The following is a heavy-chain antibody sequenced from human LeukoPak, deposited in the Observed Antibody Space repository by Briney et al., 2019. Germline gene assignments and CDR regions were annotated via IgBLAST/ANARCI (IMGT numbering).Heavy chain of an antibody. D-gene: IGHD4-17*01. Sequence: SETLSLTCTVSGGSISSYYWSWIRQPPGKGLEWIGYIYYSGSTNYNPSLKSRVTISVDTSKNQFSLKLSSVTAADTAVYYCARVDYGDYVFYFDYWGQGTLVTASS. CDR1: GGSISSYY. CDR3: ARVDYGDYVFYFDY. V-gene: IGHV4-59*01. J-gene: IGHJ4*02. CDR2: IYYSGST.